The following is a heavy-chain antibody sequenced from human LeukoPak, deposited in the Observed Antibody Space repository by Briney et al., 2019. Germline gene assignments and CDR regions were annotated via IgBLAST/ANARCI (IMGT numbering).Heavy chain of an antibody. CDR2: ISAYNGNT. Sequence: ASVKVSCKASAYTFTSYGISWVRQAPGQGLEWMGWISAYNGNTNYAQKLQGRVTMTTDTSTSTAYMELRSLRSHDTAVYYCARVPGPPQFGWFVSFHYWVQGTLVTVSS. J-gene: IGHJ4*02. CDR3: ARVPGPPQFGWFVSFHY. CDR1: AYTFTSYG. V-gene: IGHV1-18*01. D-gene: IGHD3-9*01.